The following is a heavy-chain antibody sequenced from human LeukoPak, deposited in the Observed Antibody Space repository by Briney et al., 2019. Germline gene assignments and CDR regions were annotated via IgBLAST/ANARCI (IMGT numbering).Heavy chain of an antibody. D-gene: IGHD4-11*01. CDR1: GYTFTGYY. V-gene: IGHV1-2*02. Sequence: ASVKVSCKASGYTFTGYYMHWVRQAPGQGLVWMGWINPNSGGTNYAQKFQGRVTMTRDTSISTAYMELSRLRSDDTAVYYCAREPPTDYSKINWFDPWGQGTLVTVSS. J-gene: IGHJ5*02. CDR2: INPNSGGT. CDR3: AREPPTDYSKINWFDP.